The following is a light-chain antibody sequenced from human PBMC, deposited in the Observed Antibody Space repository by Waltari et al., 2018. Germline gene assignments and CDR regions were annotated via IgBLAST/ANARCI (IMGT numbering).Light chain of an antibody. J-gene: IGKJ4*01. Sequence: EIVLTQSPATLSLSPGERATLSCRASQSVYSFLAWYQHKPVQAPRLLIFDALNRATGIPARFSGSGSGTDFTLTISSLEPEDFAVYYCQQRSDWLVTFGGGTRVEIK. CDR2: DAL. CDR3: QQRSDWLVT. V-gene: IGKV3-11*01. CDR1: QSVYSF.